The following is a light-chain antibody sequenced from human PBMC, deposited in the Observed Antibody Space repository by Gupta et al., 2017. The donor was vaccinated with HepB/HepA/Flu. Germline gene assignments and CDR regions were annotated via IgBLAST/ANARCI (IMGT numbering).Light chain of an antibody. V-gene: IGKV1-5*03. CDR3: QQYKMYPWT. J-gene: IGKJ1*01. CDR1: EIIYNY. CDR2: GAS. Sequence: DFEMTQSPSILPASVGDRVTITCRASEIIYNYFAWYQQKPGTAPTLIIYGASHLHSGVPSRFSGSASGAEFTLTISSLQPDDFATYYCQQYKMYPWTFGQGTKVEV.